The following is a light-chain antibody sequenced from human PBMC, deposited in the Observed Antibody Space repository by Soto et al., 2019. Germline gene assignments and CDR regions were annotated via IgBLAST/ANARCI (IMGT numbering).Light chain of an antibody. V-gene: IGLV2-14*01. CDR2: DVI. Sequence: QLVLTQPASVSGSPGQSIAISCTGTSSDVGGYNYVSWYQQHPGKAPKLMIYDVINRPLGVSDRFSGSKSGNTASLTISGLQADDEADYFCSSYTTSGTWVFGGGTKVTVL. CDR3: SSYTTSGTWV. J-gene: IGLJ3*02. CDR1: SSDVGGYNY.